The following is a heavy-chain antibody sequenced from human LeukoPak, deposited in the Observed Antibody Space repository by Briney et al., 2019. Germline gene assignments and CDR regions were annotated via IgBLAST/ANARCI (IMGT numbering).Heavy chain of an antibody. CDR2: ISSSVSSI. CDR1: GFTFSSYS. D-gene: IGHD3-22*01. CDR3: ARVYYYDSSGYSNWFDP. V-gene: IGHV3-48*04. Sequence: GGSLRLSCAASGFTFSSYSMNWVRQAPGKGLEWISYISSSVSSIYYADSVKGRFTISRDNAKNSLYLQMNSLRAEDTAVYYCARVYYYDSSGYSNWFDPWGQGTLVTVSS. J-gene: IGHJ5*02.